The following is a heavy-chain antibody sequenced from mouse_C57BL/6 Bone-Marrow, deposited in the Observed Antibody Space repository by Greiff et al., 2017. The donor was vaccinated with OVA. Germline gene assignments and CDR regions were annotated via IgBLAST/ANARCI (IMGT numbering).Heavy chain of an antibody. V-gene: IGHV1-12*01. CDR2: IYPGNGDT. J-gene: IGHJ1*03. Sequence: ESGAELVRPGASVKMSCKASGYTFTSYNMHWVKQTPRQGLEWIGAIYPGNGDTSYNQKFKGKATLTVDKSSSTAYMQLSSLTSEDSAVYFCAIPTTVVSNWYFDVWGTGTTVTVSS. D-gene: IGHD1-1*01. CDR1: GYTFTSYN. CDR3: AIPTTVVSNWYFDV.